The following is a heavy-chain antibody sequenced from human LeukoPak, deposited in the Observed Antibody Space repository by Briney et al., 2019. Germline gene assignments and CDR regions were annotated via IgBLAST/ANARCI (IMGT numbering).Heavy chain of an antibody. D-gene: IGHD3-3*01. Sequence: SVKVSCKASGYTFTTHYLHWVRQAPGQGLQWMAMFNPVGRPRYAQKFQGRVTMTRDRSTDTVTMELSSLTSDDTAVYYCARTLYDVLSGFDFWGQGTLVTVSA. CDR2: FNPVGRP. CDR3: ARTLYDVLSGFDF. J-gene: IGHJ4*01. CDR1: GYTFTTHY. V-gene: IGHV1-46*01.